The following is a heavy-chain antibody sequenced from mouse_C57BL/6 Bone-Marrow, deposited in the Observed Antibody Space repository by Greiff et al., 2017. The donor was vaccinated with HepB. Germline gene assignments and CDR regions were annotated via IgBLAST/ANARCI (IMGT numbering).Heavy chain of an antibody. Sequence: VQLQQSGAELVRPGASVKLSCKASGYTFTDYYINWVKQRPGQGLEWIARIYPGSGNTYYNEKFKGKATLTAEKSSSTAYMQLSSLTSEDSAVYFCARPPYGSSYFSYAMDYWGQGPSVTVSS. CDR2: IYPGSGNT. J-gene: IGHJ4*01. CDR1: GYTFTDYY. CDR3: ARPPYGSSYFSYAMDY. D-gene: IGHD1-1*01. V-gene: IGHV1-76*01.